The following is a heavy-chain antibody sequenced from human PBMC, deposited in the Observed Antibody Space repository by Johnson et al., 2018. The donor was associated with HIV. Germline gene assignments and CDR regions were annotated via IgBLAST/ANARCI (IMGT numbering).Heavy chain of an antibody. CDR3: AKDRRGKQQLVTGNDAFDI. D-gene: IGHD6-13*01. CDR2: ISCSGGST. V-gene: IGHV3-23*04. CDR1: GFTFSSYA. Sequence: VQLVESGGGWVKPGGSLSLSCAASGFTFSSYAMSWVRQAPGKGLEWVSAISCSGGSTYYADSVKGRFTISRDNSKNTLYLQMNRLRAEDTAVYYCAKDRRGKQQLVTGNDAFDIWGQGTMVTVSS. J-gene: IGHJ3*02.